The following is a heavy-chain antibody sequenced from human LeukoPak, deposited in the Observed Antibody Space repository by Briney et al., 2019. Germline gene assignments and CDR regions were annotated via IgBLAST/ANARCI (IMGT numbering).Heavy chain of an antibody. CDR1: GFTFDDYA. CDR2: ISWNSGSI. J-gene: IGHJ4*02. CDR3: AKDVYDSSGYYYLEY. Sequence: PGGCLRLSCAASGFTFDDYAMHWVRQAPGKGLEWVSGISWNSGSIGYADSVKGRFTISRDNAKNSLYLQMNSLRAEDTALYYCAKDVYDSSGYYYLEYWGQGTLVTVSS. D-gene: IGHD3-22*01. V-gene: IGHV3-9*01.